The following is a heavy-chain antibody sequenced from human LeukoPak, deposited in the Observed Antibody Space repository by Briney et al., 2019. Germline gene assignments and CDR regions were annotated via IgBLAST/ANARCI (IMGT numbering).Heavy chain of an antibody. Sequence: GGSLRLSCSTSGFTFRIFPMSWVRDAPGKGLEWVSSIGGGDTYYADSVKGRFIISRDDSRSTVDLQMSSLRAEDTAVYYCAKDGHAFNSEYDYFDPWGPGTLVTVSS. CDR1: GFTFRIFP. CDR2: IGGGDT. V-gene: IGHV3-23*01. CDR3: AKDGHAFNSEYDYFDP. J-gene: IGHJ4*02. D-gene: IGHD6-6*01.